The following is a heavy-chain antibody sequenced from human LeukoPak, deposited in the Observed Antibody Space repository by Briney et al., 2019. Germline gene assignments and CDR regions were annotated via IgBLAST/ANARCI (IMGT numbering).Heavy chain of an antibody. J-gene: IGHJ3*02. CDR1: GFTFSNYE. D-gene: IGHD3-3*01. CDR2: ISSSGTTI. Sequence: GGSLRLSCAASGFTFSNYEMNWVRQAPGKGLEWVSYISSSGTTIYYAERRFTISRDNAENSVYLQMNSLRDEDTAVYSCARAQTLFWEFDGFDIWGRGTKVTVSS. CDR3: ARAQTLFWEFDGFDI. V-gene: IGHV3-48*03.